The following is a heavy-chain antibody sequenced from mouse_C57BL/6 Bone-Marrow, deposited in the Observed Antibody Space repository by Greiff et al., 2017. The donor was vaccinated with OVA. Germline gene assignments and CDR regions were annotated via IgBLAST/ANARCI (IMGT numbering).Heavy chain of an antibody. CDR2: IDPSDSYT. CDR1: GYTFTSYW. Sequence: QVQLQQPGAELVKPGASVKLSCKASGYTFTSYWMQWVKQRPGQGLEWIGEIDPSDSYTNYNQKFKGKATLTVDTSSSPAYMQLSSLTSEDAAVYYCARGETGTVAYWGQGTLVTVSA. D-gene: IGHD4-1*01. CDR3: ARGETGTVAY. J-gene: IGHJ3*01. V-gene: IGHV1-50*01.